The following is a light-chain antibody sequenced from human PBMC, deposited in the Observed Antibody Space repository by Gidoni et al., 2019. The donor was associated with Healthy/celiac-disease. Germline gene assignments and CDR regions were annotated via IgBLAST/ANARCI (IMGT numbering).Light chain of an antibody. Sequence: DIQMTQSPSSLSASVGDRVTITCQASQDISNYLNWYQQKPGKAPKLLIYDASNLETGVPSRFSGSGSGTDFTFTISSLQPEDIATYYCQPRATFGQGTKLEIK. CDR2: DAS. V-gene: IGKV1-33*01. J-gene: IGKJ2*01. CDR1: QDISNY. CDR3: QPRAT.